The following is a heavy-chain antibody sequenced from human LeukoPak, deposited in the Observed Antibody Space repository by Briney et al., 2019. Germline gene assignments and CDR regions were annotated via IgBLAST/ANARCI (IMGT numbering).Heavy chain of an antibody. J-gene: IGHJ4*02. CDR1: GVPFSNYY. CDR3: TRAVAGHPD. D-gene: IGHD6-19*01. CDR2: INHSGYT. V-gene: IGHV4-34*01. Sequence: PSETLSLTCAVSGVPFSNYYWSWVRQSPRQGLEWIGEINHSGYTNYNPSLKSRVTMSIDTSKNRFSLILTSVTAADAGVYYCTRAVAGHPDWGQGTLVTVSS.